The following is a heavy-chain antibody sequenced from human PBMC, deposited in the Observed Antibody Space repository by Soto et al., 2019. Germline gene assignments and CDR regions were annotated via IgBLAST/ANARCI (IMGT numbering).Heavy chain of an antibody. Sequence: SETLSLTCTVSGGSISSSSYYWGWIRQPPGKGLEWIGSIYYSGSTYYNPSLKSRVTISVDTSKNQFSLKLSSVTAADTAVYYCARLNGYNLRPDYWGQGTLVTVSS. CDR2: IYYSGST. CDR1: GGSISSSSYY. J-gene: IGHJ4*02. D-gene: IGHD5-12*01. CDR3: ARLNGYNLRPDY. V-gene: IGHV4-39*01.